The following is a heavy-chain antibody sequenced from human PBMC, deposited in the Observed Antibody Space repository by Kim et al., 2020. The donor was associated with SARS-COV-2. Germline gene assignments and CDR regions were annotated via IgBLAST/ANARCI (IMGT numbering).Heavy chain of an antibody. V-gene: IGHV3-30-3*01. CDR2: ISYDGSNK. J-gene: IGHJ4*02. Sequence: GGSLRLSCAASVFTFSSYAIHWVRQAPGKGLEWVAVISYDGSNKYYADSVKGRFTISRDNSKNTLYLQMNSLRAEDTAVYYCARGYSGYYYFDYWGQGTL. CDR3: ARGYSGYYYFDY. D-gene: IGHD5-12*01. CDR1: VFTFSSYA.